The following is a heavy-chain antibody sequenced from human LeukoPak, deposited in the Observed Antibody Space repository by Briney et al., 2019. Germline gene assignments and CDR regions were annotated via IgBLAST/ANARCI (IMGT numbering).Heavy chain of an antibody. J-gene: IGHJ6*02. V-gene: IGHV1-8*02. Sequence: ASVKVSCKASGGTFSSYAISWVRQAPGQGLEWMGWMNPNSGNTGYAQKFQGRVTMTRNTSISTAYMELSSLRSEDTAVYYCARGLAAYYYYYGMDVWGQGTTVTVSS. CDR1: GGTFSSYA. D-gene: IGHD6-13*01. CDR3: ARGLAAYYYYYGMDV. CDR2: MNPNSGNT.